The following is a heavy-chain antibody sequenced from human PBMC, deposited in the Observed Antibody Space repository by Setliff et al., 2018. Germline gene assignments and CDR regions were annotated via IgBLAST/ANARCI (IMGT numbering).Heavy chain of an antibody. V-gene: IGHV1-18*01. Sequence: ASVKVSCKTSGFGFTTFGFSWVRQAPGQGLEWLGSISPYSGNTNYPQWLQDRVTMTXXXXXXXVXXXXXXXXXXXXAXXXXVRSSAPQVVLAADFDFWGQGTPVTVSS. CDR2: ISPYSGNT. CDR1: GFGFTTFG. CDR3: VRSSAPQVVLAADFDF. D-gene: IGHD6-19*01. J-gene: IGHJ4*02.